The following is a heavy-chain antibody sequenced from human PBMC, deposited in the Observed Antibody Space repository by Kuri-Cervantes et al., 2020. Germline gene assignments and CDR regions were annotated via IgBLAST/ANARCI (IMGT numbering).Heavy chain of an antibody. J-gene: IGHJ4*02. CDR2: INPSGGST. CDR1: GYTFTSYY. Sequence: ASVKVSCKASGYTFTSYYMHWVRQAPGQGLEWMGIINPSGGSTSYAQKFQGRVTITADKSTSTAYMELSSLRSEDTAVYYCASSLNRLLLIDYWGQGTLVTVSS. CDR3: ASSLNRLLLIDY. V-gene: IGHV1-46*01. D-gene: IGHD2-15*01.